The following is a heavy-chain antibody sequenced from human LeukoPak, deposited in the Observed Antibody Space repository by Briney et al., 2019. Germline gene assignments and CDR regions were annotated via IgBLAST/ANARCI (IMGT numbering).Heavy chain of an antibody. Sequence: GGSLGLSCAASGFTFSSYGMHWVRQAPGKGLEWVAVISYDGSNKYYADSVKGRFTISRDNSKNTLYLQMNSLRAEDTAVYYCAKGSGYDSSGYYTRTFDYWGQGTLVTVSS. CDR2: ISYDGSNK. CDR1: GFTFSSYG. V-gene: IGHV3-30*18. CDR3: AKGSGYDSSGYYTRTFDY. D-gene: IGHD3-22*01. J-gene: IGHJ4*02.